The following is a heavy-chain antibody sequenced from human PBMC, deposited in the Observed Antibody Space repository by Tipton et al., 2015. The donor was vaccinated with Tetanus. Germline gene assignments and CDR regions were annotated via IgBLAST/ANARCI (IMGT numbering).Heavy chain of an antibody. J-gene: IGHJ3*02. CDR3: TRHYAQIGGAFDI. Sequence: SLRLSCAASGFTFSGSAMHWVRQASGKGLEWVGRIISKANSYATAYAASVKGRFTISRDDSKNTAYLQMNSLKTEDTAVYYCTRHYAQIGGAFDIWGQGTMVTVSS. CDR1: GFTFSGSA. V-gene: IGHV3-73*01. D-gene: IGHD2-2*01. CDR2: IISKANSYAT.